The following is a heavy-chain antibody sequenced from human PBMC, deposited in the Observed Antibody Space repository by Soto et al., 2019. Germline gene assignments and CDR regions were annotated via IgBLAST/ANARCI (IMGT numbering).Heavy chain of an antibody. CDR3: AKNANFYDSSGYDLDY. CDR1: GFTFSSYG. J-gene: IGHJ4*02. D-gene: IGHD3-22*01. Sequence: GGSLRLSCAASGFTFSSYGMHWVRQAPCKGLEWVAVISYDGSNKYYADSVKGRFTISRDNSKNTLYLQMNSLRAEDTAVYYCAKNANFYDSSGYDLDYWGQGTLVTVSS. V-gene: IGHV3-30*18. CDR2: ISYDGSNK.